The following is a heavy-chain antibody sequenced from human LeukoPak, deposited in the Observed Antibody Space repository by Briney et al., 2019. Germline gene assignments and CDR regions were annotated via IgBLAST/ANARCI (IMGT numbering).Heavy chain of an antibody. CDR3: AREGIAASTFDY. CDR2: IKPDGSDT. Sequence: GGSLRLSCGASGFTFTTHWIHWVRQAPGKGLVWVSRIKPDGSDTNYADSVKGRFTISRDNAKNSLYLQMNSLRAEDTAVYYCAREGIAASTFDYWGQGTLVTVSS. D-gene: IGHD6-13*01. J-gene: IGHJ4*02. CDR1: GFTFTTHW. V-gene: IGHV3-74*01.